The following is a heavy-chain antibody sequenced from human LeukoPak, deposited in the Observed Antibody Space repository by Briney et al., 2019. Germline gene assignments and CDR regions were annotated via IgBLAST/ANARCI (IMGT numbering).Heavy chain of an antibody. D-gene: IGHD6-19*01. CDR1: GFTVSSNY. J-gene: IGHJ4*02. Sequence: GGSLRLSCAASGFTVSSNYMSWVRQAPGKGLEWVSVIYSGGSTYYADSVKGRFTISKDTSNNILYMQMSSLSAEDTAVYYCARLDYFDYWGQGTLVAVSS. CDR2: IYSGGST. V-gene: IGHV3-53*01. CDR3: ARLDYFDY.